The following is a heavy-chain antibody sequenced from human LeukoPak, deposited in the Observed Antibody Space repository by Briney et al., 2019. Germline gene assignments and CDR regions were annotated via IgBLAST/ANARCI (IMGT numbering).Heavy chain of an antibody. D-gene: IGHD2-2*01. CDR3: AKGYCSSTSCYQDNWFDP. Sequence: PGGSLRLSCAASGFTFSSYAMSWVRQAPGRGLEWVSAISGSGGSTYYADSVKGRFTISRDNSKNTLYLQMNSLRAEDTAVYYCAKGYCSSTSCYQDNWFDPWGQGTLVTVSS. CDR2: ISGSGGST. CDR1: GFTFSSYA. J-gene: IGHJ5*02. V-gene: IGHV3-23*01.